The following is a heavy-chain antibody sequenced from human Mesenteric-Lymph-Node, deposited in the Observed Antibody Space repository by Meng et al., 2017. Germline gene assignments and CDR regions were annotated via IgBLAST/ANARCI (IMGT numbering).Heavy chain of an antibody. V-gene: IGHV3-23*01. CDR1: GFTFSSYG. D-gene: IGHD6-19*01. CDR2: FSANGGNT. Sequence: GESLKISCTGSGFTFSSYGMSWVRQGPGKGLEWVSAFSANGGNTYYADSVKGRFTISRDNSRDTLYLQMNSLRVDDTAVYYCAKRFSGWYDDWYCDLWGRGTLVTVSS. J-gene: IGHJ2*01. CDR3: AKRFSGWYDDWYCDL.